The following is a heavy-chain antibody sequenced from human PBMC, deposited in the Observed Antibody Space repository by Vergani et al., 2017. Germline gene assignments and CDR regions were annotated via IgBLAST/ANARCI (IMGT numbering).Heavy chain of an antibody. CDR2: IYYSGST. CDR1: GGSISSGDYY. J-gene: IGHJ4*02. Sequence: QVQLQESGPGLVKPSQTLSLTCTVSGGSISSGDYYWSWIRQPPGKGLEWIGYIYYSGSTYYNPSLKSRVTISVDTSKNQFSLKLSSVTAADTAVYYCARARWFGELLIGLDYWGQGTLVTVSS. V-gene: IGHV4-30-4*01. CDR3: ARARWFGELLIGLDY. D-gene: IGHD3-10*01.